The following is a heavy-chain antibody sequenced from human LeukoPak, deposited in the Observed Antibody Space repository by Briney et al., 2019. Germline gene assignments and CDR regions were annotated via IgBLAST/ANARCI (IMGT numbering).Heavy chain of an antibody. CDR1: GFTFSDYY. V-gene: IGHV3-11*04. Sequence: GGSLRLSCAASGFTFSDYYMGWIRKAPGKGLEWISYITNNGKSVYYAASVKGRFTISRDNAKNSLFLQVNSLTAEDAAVYYCARAGVDSSGYYYQGFDYWGQGTQVTVSS. CDR2: ITNNGKSV. D-gene: IGHD3-3*01. J-gene: IGHJ4*02. CDR3: ARAGVDSSGYYYQGFDY.